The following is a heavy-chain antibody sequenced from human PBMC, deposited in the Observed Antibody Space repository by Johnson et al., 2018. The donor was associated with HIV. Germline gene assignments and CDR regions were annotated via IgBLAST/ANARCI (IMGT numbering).Heavy chain of an antibody. CDR2: IYSGGST. Sequence: VQLVESGGGVVRPGGSLRLSCAASGFTVSSNYMSWVRQAPGKGLEWLSVIYSGGSTYYADSVKGRFTISRDNSKTTLYLQMNSLRAEDTVVFYCARAGTSGSYAFDFWGQGTMVTVSS. CDR3: ARAGTSGSYAFDF. J-gene: IGHJ3*01. V-gene: IGHV3-66*01. D-gene: IGHD3-22*01. CDR1: GFTVSSNY.